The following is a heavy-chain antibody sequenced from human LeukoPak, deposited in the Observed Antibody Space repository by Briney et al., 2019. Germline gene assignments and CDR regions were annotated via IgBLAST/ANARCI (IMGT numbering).Heavy chain of an antibody. Sequence: ASAKVSCKASGYTFTGYYMHWVRQAPGQGLEWMGWINPNSGGTNYAQKFQGRVTMTRDTSISTAYMELSRLRSDDTAVYYCARELERGVSIFDYWGQGTLVTVSS. V-gene: IGHV1-2*02. CDR2: INPNSGGT. CDR3: ARELERGVSIFDY. J-gene: IGHJ4*02. CDR1: GYTFTGYY. D-gene: IGHD2-21*01.